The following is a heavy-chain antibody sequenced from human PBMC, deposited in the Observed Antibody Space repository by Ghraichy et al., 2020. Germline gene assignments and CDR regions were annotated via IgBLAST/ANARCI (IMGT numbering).Heavy chain of an antibody. CDR3: ARGLTYYDFWSGLRIVKPWFDP. D-gene: IGHD3-3*01. CDR2: MNPNSGNT. CDR1: GYTFTSYD. J-gene: IGHJ5*02. Sequence: ASVKVSCKASGYTFTSYDINWVRQATGQGLEWMGWMNPNSGNTGYAQKFQGRVTMTRNTSISTAYMELSSLRSEDTAVYYCARGLTYYDFWSGLRIVKPWFDPWGQGTLVTVSS. V-gene: IGHV1-8*01.